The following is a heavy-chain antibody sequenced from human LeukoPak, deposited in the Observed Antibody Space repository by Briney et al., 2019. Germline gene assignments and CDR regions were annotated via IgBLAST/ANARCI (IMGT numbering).Heavy chain of an antibody. CDR2: IYTSGST. V-gene: IGHV4-61*02. CDR3: AREAVTGTIVPYWWDY. Sequence: SETLSLTCTVSGGSISGGDYFWSWVRQPAGKGLEWIGRIYTSGSTNYNPSFEGRVTVSLDTSKNQFSLNLRSVTAADTAVYYCAREAVTGTIVPYWWDYWGQGTLVIVSS. CDR1: GGSISGGDYF. D-gene: IGHD1/OR15-1a*01. J-gene: IGHJ4*02.